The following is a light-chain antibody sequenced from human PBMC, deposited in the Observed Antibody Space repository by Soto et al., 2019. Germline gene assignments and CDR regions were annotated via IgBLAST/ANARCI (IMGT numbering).Light chain of an antibody. CDR2: GAS. J-gene: IGKJ1*01. CDR3: QQYNNWPPWT. V-gene: IGKV3-15*01. Sequence: EIVMTQSPATLSVSPGERATFSCRASQSVSSNLAGYQQKPGQAPRLLIYGASTRATGIPARFSGSGSGTEFTLAISSMQCEDFAVYYCQQYNNWPPWTFGQGTEVDIK. CDR1: QSVSSN.